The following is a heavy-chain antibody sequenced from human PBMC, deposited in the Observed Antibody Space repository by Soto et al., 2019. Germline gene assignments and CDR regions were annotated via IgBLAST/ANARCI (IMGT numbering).Heavy chain of an antibody. D-gene: IGHD2-15*01. CDR2: ISSSSSYI. CDR1: GFTFSSYS. V-gene: IGHV3-21*01. CDR3: ARARIVVVAATHYYYYGMDV. J-gene: IGHJ6*02. Sequence: GGSLRLSCAASGFTFSSYSMNWVRQAPGKGLEWVSSISSSSSYIYYADSVKGRFTISRDNAKSSLYLQMNSLRAEDTAVYYCARARIVVVAATHYYYYGMDVWGQGTTVTVSS.